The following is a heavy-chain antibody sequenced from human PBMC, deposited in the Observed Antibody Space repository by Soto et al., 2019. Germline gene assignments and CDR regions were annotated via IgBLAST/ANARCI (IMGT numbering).Heavy chain of an antibody. J-gene: IGHJ4*02. CDR2: INPNSGGT. D-gene: IGHD5-12*01. Sequence: VSWKAIGFTLDDSYFDLVGRAPGQGLEWMGWINPNSGGTNYAQMFQGRVTMTRETSISTAYMELSRLRSDDMAGYYCARVSYIGYGIDYCGPGTRV. V-gene: IGHV1-2*02. CDR3: ARVSYIGYGIDY. CDR1: GFTLDDSY.